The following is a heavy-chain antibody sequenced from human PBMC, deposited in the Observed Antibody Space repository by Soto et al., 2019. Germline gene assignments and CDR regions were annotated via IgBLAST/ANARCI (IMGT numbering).Heavy chain of an antibody. D-gene: IGHD1-26*01. CDR1: GFTFTSSA. CDR2: IVVGSGNT. CDR3: AADGIVGATTTFDY. Sequence: ASVKVSCKASGFTFTSSAVQWVRQARGQRLEWIGWIVVGSGNTNYAQKFQERVTITRDMSTSTAYMELSSLRSEDTAVYYCAADGIVGATTTFDYWGQGTLVTV. V-gene: IGHV1-58*01. J-gene: IGHJ4*02.